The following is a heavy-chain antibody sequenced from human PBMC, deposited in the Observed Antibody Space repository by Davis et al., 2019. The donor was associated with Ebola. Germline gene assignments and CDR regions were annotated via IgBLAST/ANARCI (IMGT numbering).Heavy chain of an antibody. J-gene: IGHJ4*02. V-gene: IGHV1-18*01. Sequence: AASVKVSCKASGYTFTSYGISWVRQAPGQGLEWMGWISAYNGNTNYAQKLQGRVTMTTDTSTSTAYMELRSLRSDDTAVYYCARDIRTYSSSWCGDHWGQGTLVTVSS. CDR2: ISAYNGNT. CDR3: ARDIRTYSSSWCGDH. CDR1: GYTFTSYG. D-gene: IGHD6-13*01.